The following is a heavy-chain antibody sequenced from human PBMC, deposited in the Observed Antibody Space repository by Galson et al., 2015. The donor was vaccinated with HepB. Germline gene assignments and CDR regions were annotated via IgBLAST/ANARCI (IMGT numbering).Heavy chain of an antibody. J-gene: IGHJ5*02. Sequence: SLRLSCAASGFTFSSYGMHWVRQAPGKGLEWVAVIWYDGSNKYYADSVKGRFTISRDNSKNTLYLQMNSLRAEDTAVYYCARDLGVVVTNWFDPWGQGTLVTVSS. CDR1: GFTFSSYG. V-gene: IGHV3-33*01. CDR2: IWYDGSNK. CDR3: ARDLGVVVTNWFDP. D-gene: IGHD3-22*01.